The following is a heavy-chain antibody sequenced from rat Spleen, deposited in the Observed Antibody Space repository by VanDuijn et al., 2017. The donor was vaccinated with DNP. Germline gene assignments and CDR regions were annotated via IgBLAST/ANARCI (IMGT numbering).Heavy chain of an antibody. D-gene: IGHD1-1*01. CDR3: TRDQGVTTVPTGNWFAY. V-gene: IGHV2S63*01. J-gene: IGHJ3*01. CDR2: MWSGGST. CDR1: GFSLTDYS. Sequence: EVQLKESGPGLVQPSQTLSLTCTVSGFSLTDYSVHWVRQPPGKGLEWMGVMWSGGSTAYNSALKSRLSISRDTSKSQVFLKMNSRQTEDTAIYYCTRDQGVTTVPTGNWFAYWGQGSLVTVSS.